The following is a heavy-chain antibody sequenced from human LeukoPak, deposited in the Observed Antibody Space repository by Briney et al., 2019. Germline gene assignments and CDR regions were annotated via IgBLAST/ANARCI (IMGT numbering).Heavy chain of an antibody. CDR1: GFTFSSYA. D-gene: IGHD6-13*01. CDR2: ISGSGGST. J-gene: IGHJ4*02. V-gene: IGHV3-23*01. CDR3: AKSYRYSSSWYGGDYYFDY. Sequence: TGGSLRLSCAASGFTFSSYAMSWVRQAPGKGLEWVSAISGSGGSTYYADSVKGRFTISRDNSKNTLYLQMNSLRAEDTAVYYCAKSYRYSSSWYGGDYYFDYWGQGTLVTVSS.